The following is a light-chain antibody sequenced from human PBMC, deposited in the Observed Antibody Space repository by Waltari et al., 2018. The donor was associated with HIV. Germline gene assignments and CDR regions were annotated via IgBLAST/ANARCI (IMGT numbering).Light chain of an antibody. CDR3: QQYGSSPQT. CDR1: QTVGRPP. CDR2: GAC. Sequence: SCRARQTVGRPPLARYQQTPGPAPSLLIYGACSRSAGIPDRFSGSVSGTDFTLTISKLYPEDLAVYYCQQYGSSPQTFGQGTKVEIK. V-gene: IGKV3-20*01. J-gene: IGKJ1*01.